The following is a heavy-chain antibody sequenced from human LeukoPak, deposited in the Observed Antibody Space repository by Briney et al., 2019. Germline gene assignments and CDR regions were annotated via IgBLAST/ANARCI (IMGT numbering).Heavy chain of an antibody. D-gene: IGHD2-8*02. CDR1: GFTFRSYG. CDR3: ATYRQVLLPFES. V-gene: IGHV3-30*02. J-gene: IGHJ4*02. CDR2: IRYDGINK. Sequence: PGVSLRLSCPASGFTFRSYGMHWVRQAPGKGLEWVAFIRYDGINKYYADSGRGRFTISRDNSKSTLSLQMNSLRAEDTAIFYCATYRQVLLPFESWGQGTLDTVSS.